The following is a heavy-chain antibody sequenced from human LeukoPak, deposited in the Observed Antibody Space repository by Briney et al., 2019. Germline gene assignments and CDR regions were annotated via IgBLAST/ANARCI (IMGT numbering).Heavy chain of an antibody. D-gene: IGHD6-13*01. CDR3: AKEQQLLKTFDY. V-gene: IGHV3-30*02. CDR1: GFTFSSYG. CDR2: IRYDGSNK. Sequence: GGSLRLSCVASGFTFSSYGMHWVRQAPGKGLEWVAFIRYDGSNKYYADSVKGRFTISRDNSKNTLYLQMNSLRAEDTAVYYCAKEQQLLKTFDYWGQGTLVTVSS. J-gene: IGHJ4*02.